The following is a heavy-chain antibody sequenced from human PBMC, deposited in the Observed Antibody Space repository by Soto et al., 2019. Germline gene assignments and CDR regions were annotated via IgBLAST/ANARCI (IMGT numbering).Heavy chain of an antibody. V-gene: IGHV3-33*01. Sequence: PGGSLRLSCAASGFTFSSYGMHWVRQAPGKGLEWVAVIWYDGSNKYYADSVKGRFTISRDNSKNTLYLQMNSLRAEDTAVYYCARESRDTMVRGLLHAFDYWGQGPLVTLSS. J-gene: IGHJ4*02. CDR3: ARESRDTMVRGLLHAFDY. CDR1: GFTFSSYG. CDR2: IWYDGSNK. D-gene: IGHD3-10*01.